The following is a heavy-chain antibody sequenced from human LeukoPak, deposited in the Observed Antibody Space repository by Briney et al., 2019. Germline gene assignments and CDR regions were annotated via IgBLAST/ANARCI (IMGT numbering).Heavy chain of an antibody. D-gene: IGHD6-19*01. V-gene: IGHV3-66*01. J-gene: IGHJ4*02. CDR2: VNSGGDT. CDR1: GFTFSNAW. Sequence: GGSLRLSCAASGFTFSNAWMSWVRQAPGKGLECVSVVNSGGDTYYADSVKGRFTISRDNSKNTLYLQMNSLRAEDTAVYYCARGALPYSSGWYYYDYWGQGTLVTVSS. CDR3: ARGALPYSSGWYYYDY.